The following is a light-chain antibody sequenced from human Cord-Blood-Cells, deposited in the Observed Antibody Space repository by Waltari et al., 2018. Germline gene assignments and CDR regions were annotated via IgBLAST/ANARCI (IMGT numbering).Light chain of an antibody. Sequence: QSALTQPASVSGSPGQSITIPCTGTSIDVGGYNFSSWYQQHPGKAPKLMIYDVSKRTSGVSNRFSGSKSGNTASLTISGLQAEDEADYYCSSYTSSSTWVFGGGTKLTVL. CDR3: SSYTSSSTWV. CDR2: DVS. J-gene: IGLJ3*02. CDR1: SIDVGGYNF. V-gene: IGLV2-14*01.